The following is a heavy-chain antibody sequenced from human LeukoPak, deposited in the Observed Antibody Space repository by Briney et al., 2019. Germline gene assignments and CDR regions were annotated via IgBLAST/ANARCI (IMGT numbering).Heavy chain of an antibody. J-gene: IGHJ4*02. CDR3: AREPTYCSCRSCYFDY. CDR1: GFTFSSYE. V-gene: IGHV3-48*03. D-gene: IGHD2-15*01. CDR2: ISSSGSTI. Sequence: GGSLRLSCAASGFTFSSYEMNWVRQAPGKGLEWVSYISSSGSTIYYADSVKGRFTISRDNAKNSLYLQMHSLRAEDTAVYYCAREPTYCSCRSCYFDYWGQGTLVTVSS.